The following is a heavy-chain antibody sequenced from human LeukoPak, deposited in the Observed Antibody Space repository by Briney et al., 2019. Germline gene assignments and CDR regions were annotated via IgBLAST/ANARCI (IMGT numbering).Heavy chain of an antibody. CDR2: ISYDGSNK. Sequence: GGSLRLSCTASRFTFSSYTMHWVRQAPGKGLEWVAVISYDGSNKYYADSVKGRFSISRDNAKNSLYLQMNSLRAEDTAVYYCARVGYSGYDIDYWGQGTLVTVSS. CDR1: RFTFSSYT. D-gene: IGHD5-12*01. CDR3: ARVGYSGYDIDY. V-gene: IGHV3-30-3*01. J-gene: IGHJ4*02.